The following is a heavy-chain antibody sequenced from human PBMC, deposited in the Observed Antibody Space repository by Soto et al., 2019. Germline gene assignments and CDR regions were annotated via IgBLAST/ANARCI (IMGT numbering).Heavy chain of an antibody. CDR1: GGSISSSSYY. D-gene: IGHD6-13*01. CDR2: IYYSGST. CDR3: ASRVGIAAAGTSWFDP. V-gene: IGHV4-39*01. J-gene: IGHJ5*02. Sequence: QLQLQESGPGLVKPSETLSLTCTVSGGSISSSSYYWGWIRQPPGKGLEWIGSIYYSGSTYYNPSLKSRVTISVDTSKNQFSLKLSSVPAADTAVYYCASRVGIAAAGTSWFDPWGQGTLVTVSS.